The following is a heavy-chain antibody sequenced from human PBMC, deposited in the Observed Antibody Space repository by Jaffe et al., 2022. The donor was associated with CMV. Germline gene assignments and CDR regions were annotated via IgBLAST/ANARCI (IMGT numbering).Heavy chain of an antibody. V-gene: IGHV3-9*01. CDR1: GFTFDDYA. J-gene: IGHJ4*02. CDR2: ISWNSGSI. Sequence: EVQLVESGGGLVQPGRSLRLSCAASGFTFDDYAMHWVRQAPGKGLEWVSGISWNSGSIGYADSVKGRFTISRDNAKNSLYLQMNSLRAEDTALYYCAKDTFDGDYGGYFDYWGQGTLVTVSS. D-gene: IGHD4-17*01. CDR3: AKDTFDGDYGGYFDY.